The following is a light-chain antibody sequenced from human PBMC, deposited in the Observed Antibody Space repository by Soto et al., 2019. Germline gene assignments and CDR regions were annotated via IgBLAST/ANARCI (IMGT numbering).Light chain of an antibody. CDR3: QQYDKSPLS. J-gene: IGKJ4*01. Sequence: EIVITQSPATLSVSPGERATLSCRASQSVAINMACYPQKPGQAPRLLIFGASPSATGIPAMFSGSGSGTDFTLTISSLQSEDVGVYFCQQYDKSPLSFGGGTNVE. CDR2: GAS. V-gene: IGKV3-15*01. CDR1: QSVAIN.